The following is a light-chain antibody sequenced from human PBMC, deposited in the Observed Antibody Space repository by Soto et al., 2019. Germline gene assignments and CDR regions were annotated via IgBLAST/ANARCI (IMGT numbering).Light chain of an antibody. CDR3: SSYADTAWV. CDR1: SSDVGGYNY. V-gene: IGLV2-8*01. J-gene: IGLJ3*02. Sequence: QSALTQPPSASGSPGQSVTISCTGTSSDVGGYNYVSWYQQHPGKAPKLIIYEVTKRPSGVPDRFSGSKSGNTASLTASGLQAEDEADYHCSSYADTAWVLGGGTKLTVL. CDR2: EVT.